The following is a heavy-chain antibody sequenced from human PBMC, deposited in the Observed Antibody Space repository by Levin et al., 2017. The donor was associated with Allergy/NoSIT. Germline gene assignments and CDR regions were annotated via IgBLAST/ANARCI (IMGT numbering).Heavy chain of an antibody. CDR1: GGTFSSYA. CDR3: ARDLYSGYDFPVYYFDY. V-gene: IGHV1-69*04. D-gene: IGHD5-12*01. J-gene: IGHJ4*02. CDR2: IIPILGIA. Sequence: SVKVSCKASGGTFSSYAISWVRQAPGQGLEWMGRIIPILGIANYAQKFQGRVTITADKSTSTAYMELSSLRSEDTAVYYCARDLYSGYDFPVYYFDYWGQGTLVTVSS.